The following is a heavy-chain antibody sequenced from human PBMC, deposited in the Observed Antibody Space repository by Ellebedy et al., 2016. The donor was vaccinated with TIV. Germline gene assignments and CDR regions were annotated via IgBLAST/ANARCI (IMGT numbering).Heavy chain of an antibody. CDR3: ATDGSYGDYLSPTHAFEI. CDR2: INQDGSQR. V-gene: IGHV3-7*01. Sequence: GESLKISCAASGFSFRSYWMSWVRQAPGKGLEWVANINQDGSQRYYVDSVKGRFTISRDIAKNSMYLQMSSLRADDAAMYYCATDGSYGDYLSPTHAFEIWGQGTMLIVSS. J-gene: IGHJ3*02. CDR1: GFSFRSYW. D-gene: IGHD1-26*01.